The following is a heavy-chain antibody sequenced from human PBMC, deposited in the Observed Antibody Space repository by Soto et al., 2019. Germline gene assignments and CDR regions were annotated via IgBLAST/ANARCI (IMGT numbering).Heavy chain of an antibody. Sequence: GGSQRLRYVDFEAHIVDYAVSRVIQAQGKGLEWVSSLSGSGDNSYYADSVKGRFTISRDNSKNTLYLQMNSLRDDDTAVYYFIKSRHSSGGTCQVAFGTWGQGTMVSVSS. CDR2: LSGSGDNS. D-gene: IGHD6-19*01. J-gene: IGHJ3*02. CDR3: IKSRHSSGGTCQVAFGT. CDR1: EAHIVDYA. V-gene: IGHV3-23*01.